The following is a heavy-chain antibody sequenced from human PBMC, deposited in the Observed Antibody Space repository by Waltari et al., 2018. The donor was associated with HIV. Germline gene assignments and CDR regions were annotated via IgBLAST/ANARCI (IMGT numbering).Heavy chain of an antibody. CDR1: GGSISSSSYY. CDR2: IYYSGST. J-gene: IGHJ4*02. Sequence: QLQLQASGPGLVKPSETLSLTCTVSGGSISSSSYYWGWIRQPPGKGLEWIGSIYYSGSTYYNPSLKSRVTISVDTSKNQFSLKLSSVTAADTAVYYCARGITMVRGVNPLDYWGQGTLVTVSS. V-gene: IGHV4-39*01. CDR3: ARGITMVRGVNPLDY. D-gene: IGHD3-10*01.